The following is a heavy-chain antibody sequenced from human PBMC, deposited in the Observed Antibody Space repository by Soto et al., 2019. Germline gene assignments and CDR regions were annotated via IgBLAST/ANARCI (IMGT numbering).Heavy chain of an antibody. CDR3: AREGQYSSSPIDY. CDR1: GGTFSSYA. CDR2: IIPIFGTA. Sequence: SVKVSCKASGGTFSSYAISWVRQAPGQGLEWMGGIIPIFGTANYAQKFQGRVTITADESTSTAYMELSSLRSEDTAVYYCAREGQYSSSPIDYWGQGTLVTVSS. V-gene: IGHV1-69*13. D-gene: IGHD6-6*01. J-gene: IGHJ4*02.